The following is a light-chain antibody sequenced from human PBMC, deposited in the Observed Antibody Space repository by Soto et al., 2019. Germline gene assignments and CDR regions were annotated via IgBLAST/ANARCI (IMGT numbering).Light chain of an antibody. CDR2: EVS. CDR1: SSDVGGYNY. CDR3: SAYTSSSTLG. J-gene: IGLJ1*01. Sequence: QSALTQPASVSGSPGQSITISCTGTSSDVGGYNYVSWYQQHPGKAPKLMIYEVSNRPSGVSNRFSGSKSGNTASLTISGLQAEDEADYYCSAYTSSSTLGFGTGTNLTVL. V-gene: IGLV2-14*01.